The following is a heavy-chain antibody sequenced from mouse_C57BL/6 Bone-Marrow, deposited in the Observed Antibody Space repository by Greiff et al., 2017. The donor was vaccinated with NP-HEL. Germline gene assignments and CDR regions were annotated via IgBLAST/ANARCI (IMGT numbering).Heavy chain of an antibody. V-gene: IGHV1-76*01. Sequence: QVQLKESGAELVRPGASVKLSCKASGYTFTDYYINWVKQRPGQGLEWIARIYPGSGNTYYNEKFKGKATLTAEKSSSTAYMQLSSLTSEDSAVYFCATPYYYGSSLDYWGQGTTHSLL. CDR3: ATPYYYGSSLDY. CDR2: IYPGSGNT. D-gene: IGHD1-1*01. CDR1: GYTFTDYY. J-gene: IGHJ2*01.